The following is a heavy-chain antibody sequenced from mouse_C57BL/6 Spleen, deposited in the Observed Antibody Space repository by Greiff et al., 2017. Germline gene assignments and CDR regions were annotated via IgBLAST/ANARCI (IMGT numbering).Heavy chain of an antibody. V-gene: IGHV1-78*01. J-gene: IGHJ2*01. D-gene: IGHD1-1*01. Sequence: QVQLKESDAELVKPGASVKLSCKVSGYTFPDHTIHWMKQRPEQGLEWIGYIYPRNGSTKYNEKFKGKATLTADKSSSTAYMQLNSLTSEDSSVYFCARTYDYGSSYAFDYWGQGTTLTVSS. CDR3: ARTYDYGSSYAFDY. CDR1: GYTFPDHT. CDR2: IYPRNGST.